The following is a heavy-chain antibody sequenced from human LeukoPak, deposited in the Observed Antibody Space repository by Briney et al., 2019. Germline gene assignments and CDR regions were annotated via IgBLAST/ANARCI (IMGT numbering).Heavy chain of an antibody. CDR3: ARTRGSGYFFDY. CDR1: GGSISSYY. J-gene: IGHJ4*02. Sequence: PSETLSLTCTVSGGSISSYYWTWIRQPPGKGLEWIGYIYYLGSTNYNPSLKSRVTISVDTSKNHFSLKLSSVTAADTAVYYCARTRGSGYFFDYWGQGTLVTVSS. CDR2: IYYLGST. D-gene: IGHD3-22*01. V-gene: IGHV4-59*01.